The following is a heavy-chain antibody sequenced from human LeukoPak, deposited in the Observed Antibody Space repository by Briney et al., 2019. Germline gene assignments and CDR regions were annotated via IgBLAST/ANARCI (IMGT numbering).Heavy chain of an antibody. V-gene: IGHV3-48*03. D-gene: IGHD6-13*01. CDR2: ISSSGSTI. Sequence: GGSLRLSCAASGFTFSSYEMNWVRQAPGKGLEGVSYISSSGSTIYYADSVKGRFTISRDNAKNSLYLQMNSLRAEDTAVYYCARGAHRKAAAGTDYWGQGTLVTVSS. J-gene: IGHJ4*02. CDR1: GFTFSSYE. CDR3: ARGAHRKAAAGTDY.